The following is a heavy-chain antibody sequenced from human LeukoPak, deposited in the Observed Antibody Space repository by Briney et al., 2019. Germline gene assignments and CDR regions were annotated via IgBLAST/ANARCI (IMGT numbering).Heavy chain of an antibody. V-gene: IGHV4-38-2*01. Sequence: SETLSLTCAVSGYSISTGYFWGWIRQSPGQGLEWIGSIFHTGSTSYNPSLKSRVTLSVDTSKNEFSLKLTSVTAADTAIYYCASPSGTYIDYWGQGTLVIVSS. CDR2: IFHTGST. CDR1: GYSISTGYF. CDR3: ASPSGTYIDY. J-gene: IGHJ4*02. D-gene: IGHD1-26*01.